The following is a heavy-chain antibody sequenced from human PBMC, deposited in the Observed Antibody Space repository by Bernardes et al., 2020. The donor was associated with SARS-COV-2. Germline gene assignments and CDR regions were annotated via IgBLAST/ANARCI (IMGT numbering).Heavy chain of an antibody. CDR3: ARGRWLQLHSYFDY. J-gene: IGHJ4*02. D-gene: IGHD5-12*01. V-gene: IGHV4-59*01. CDR1: GGSISSYY. Sequence: SETLSLTCTVSGGSISSYYWSWIRQPPGKGLEWIGYIYYSGSTNYNPSLKSRVTISVDTSKNQFSLKLSSVTAADTAVYYCARGRWLQLHSYFDYWGQGTLVTVSS. CDR2: IYYSGST.